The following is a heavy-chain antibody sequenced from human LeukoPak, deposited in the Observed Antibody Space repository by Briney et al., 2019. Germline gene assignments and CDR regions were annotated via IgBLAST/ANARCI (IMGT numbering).Heavy chain of an antibody. V-gene: IGHV4-39*07. CDR1: GGSISSSIYY. Sequence: SETLSLTCTVSGGSISSSIYYWGWIRQPPGKGLEWIGSIYYSGSTYYNPSLKSRVTISVDTSKNQFSLKLSSVTAADTAVYYCAGGFRFIAAAGTALGWFDPWGQGTLVTVSS. CDR3: AGGFRFIAAAGTALGWFDP. J-gene: IGHJ5*02. CDR2: IYYSGST. D-gene: IGHD6-13*01.